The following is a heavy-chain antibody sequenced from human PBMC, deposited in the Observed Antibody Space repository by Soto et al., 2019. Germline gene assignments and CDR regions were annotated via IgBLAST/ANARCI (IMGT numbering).Heavy chain of an antibody. CDR2: IYYSGST. CDR1: GGSISSGGYY. J-gene: IGHJ5*02. Sequence: SETLSLTCTVSGGSISSGGYYWSWIRQHPGKGLEWIGYIYYSGSTYYNPSLKSRVTISVDTSKKQFSLKLSSVTAADTAVYYCARDWSPXLGYCTSTSCYSGRFDPWGPGTLVTVSS. V-gene: IGHV4-31*03. CDR3: ARDWSPXLGYCTSTSCYSGRFDP. D-gene: IGHD2-2*01.